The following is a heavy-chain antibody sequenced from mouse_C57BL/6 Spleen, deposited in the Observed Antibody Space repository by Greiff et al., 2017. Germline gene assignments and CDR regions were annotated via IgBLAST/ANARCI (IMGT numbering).Heavy chain of an antibody. Sequence: QVQLQQSGAELVKPGASVKLSCKASGYTFTEYTIHWVKQRSGQGLEWIGWFYPGSGSIKYTEKFKDKDTLTADKYSRTGYMELSRLTAEDSAVYFGARHEGYYHDFDDWGQGTTLTVSS. V-gene: IGHV1-62-2*01. D-gene: IGHD1-1*01. J-gene: IGHJ2*01. CDR1: GYTFTEYT. CDR3: ARHEGYYHDFDD. CDR2: FYPGSGSI.